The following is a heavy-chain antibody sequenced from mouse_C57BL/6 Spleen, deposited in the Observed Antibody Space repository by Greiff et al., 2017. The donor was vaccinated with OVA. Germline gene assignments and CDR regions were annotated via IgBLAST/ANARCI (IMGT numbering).Heavy chain of an antibody. CDR1: GYSFTGYY. D-gene: IGHD1-1*02. CDR3: ARWWLNAMDY. Sequence: LVESGPELVKPGASVKISCKASGYSFTGYYMNWVKQSPEKSLEWIGEINPSTGGTTYNQKFKAKATLTVDKSSSTAYMQLKSLTSEDSAVYYCARWWLNAMDYWGQGTSVTVSS. V-gene: IGHV1-42*01. CDR2: INPSTGGT. J-gene: IGHJ4*01.